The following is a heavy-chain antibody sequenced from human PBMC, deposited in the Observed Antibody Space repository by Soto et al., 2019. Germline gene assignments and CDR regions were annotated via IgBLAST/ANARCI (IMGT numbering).Heavy chain of an antibody. CDR2: IWNDGSHA. V-gene: IGHV3-33*01. CDR1: GFPFRSYG. D-gene: IGHD2-15*01. Sequence: QVQLVESGGGVVQPGWSLRLSCEGSGFPFRSYGIQWVRQAPGKGLEWLGLIWNDGSHAYYADSVKGRFTISRDNSKNTVFLQVSNLRAEDTAVYFCARDQTDSGGYSDSWGQGTLVTVSS. CDR3: ARDQTDSGGYSDS. J-gene: IGHJ4*02.